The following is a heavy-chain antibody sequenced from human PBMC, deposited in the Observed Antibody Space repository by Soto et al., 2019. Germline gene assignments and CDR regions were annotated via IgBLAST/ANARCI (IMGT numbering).Heavy chain of an antibody. Sequence: QVQLVQSGAEVKKPGSSVKVSCKASGGTFSSYAISWVRQAPGQGLEWMGGIIPIFGTANYAQKFQGRVTITADESTSTAYMELSSLRSEDTAVYYCARAYYYDSSGYYYTREDAFDIWGQGTMVTVSS. CDR3: ARAYYYDSSGYYYTREDAFDI. CDR1: GGTFSSYA. D-gene: IGHD3-22*01. V-gene: IGHV1-69*01. J-gene: IGHJ3*02. CDR2: IIPIFGTA.